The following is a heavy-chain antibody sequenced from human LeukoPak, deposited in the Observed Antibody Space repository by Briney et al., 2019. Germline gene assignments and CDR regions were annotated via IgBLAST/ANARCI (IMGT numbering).Heavy chain of an antibody. V-gene: IGHV4-59*01. CDR3: ARGQTLDWLFDLRPNWFDP. J-gene: IGHJ5*02. Sequence: PAETLSLTCTVSGVSISSYYWSWLRQPPGKGLEGIGYIYYSGSTNYNPSLKSRVTISVDTSKNQFSLKLSSVTAADTAVYYCARGQTLDWLFDLRPNWFDPWGQGTLVTVSS. CDR2: IYYSGST. CDR1: GVSISSYY. D-gene: IGHD3-9*01.